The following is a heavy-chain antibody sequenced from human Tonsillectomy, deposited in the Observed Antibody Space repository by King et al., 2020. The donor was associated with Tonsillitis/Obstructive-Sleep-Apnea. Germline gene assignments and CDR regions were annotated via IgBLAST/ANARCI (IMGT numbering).Heavy chain of an antibody. Sequence: VQLQESGPGLVKPSETLSLTCTVSGGSISSYHWSWIRQPPGKGLEWIGYIYDSGSTNYNPSLKSRVTISVDTSKNQFSLKLSSVTAADTAVYYCARQGIQPWLSAFDYWGQGTLVTVSS. CDR1: GGSISSYH. J-gene: IGHJ4*02. V-gene: IGHV4-59*08. CDR3: ARQGIQPWLSAFDY. D-gene: IGHD5-18*01. CDR2: IYDSGST.